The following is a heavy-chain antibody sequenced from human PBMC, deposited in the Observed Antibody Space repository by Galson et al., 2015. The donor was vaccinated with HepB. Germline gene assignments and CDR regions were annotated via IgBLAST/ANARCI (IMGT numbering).Heavy chain of an antibody. CDR1: GHSFNYYA. Sequence: SVKVSCKASGHSFNYYAINWVRQAPGQGLGWMGWINTNNGNPTYAQDFAGRFVFSLDTSVSTTFLQISGLKTEDTAVYYCARDLGPMWGFLRLPFDSWGQGTLVTVSS. D-gene: IGHD2-21*01. CDR2: INTNNGNP. V-gene: IGHV7-4-1*02. CDR3: ARDLGPMWGFLRLPFDS. J-gene: IGHJ4*02.